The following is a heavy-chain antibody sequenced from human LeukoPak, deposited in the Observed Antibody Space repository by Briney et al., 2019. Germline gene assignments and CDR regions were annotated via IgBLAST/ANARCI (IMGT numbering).Heavy chain of an antibody. V-gene: IGHV4-34*01. CDR1: GGSFSGYY. CDR2: INHSGST. CDR3: ARGEYGDYAGGYYYYMDV. J-gene: IGHJ6*03. D-gene: IGHD4-17*01. Sequence: PSETLSLTCAVYGGSFSGYYWSWICQPPGKGLEWIGEINHSGSTNYNPSLKNRVTISVDTSKNQFSLKLSSVTAADTAVYYCARGEYGDYAGGYYYYMDVWGKGTTVTVSS.